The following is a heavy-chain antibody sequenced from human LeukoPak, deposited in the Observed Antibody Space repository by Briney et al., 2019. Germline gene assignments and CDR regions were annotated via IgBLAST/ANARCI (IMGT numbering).Heavy chain of an antibody. V-gene: IGHV3-9*01. D-gene: IGHD2-2*01. CDR3: ARAEGYCTTSSCWYFDY. CDR2: INGKSDSI. CDR1: GFTFGDYP. J-gene: IGHJ4*02. Sequence: GGSLRLSCAASGFTFGDYPMHWVRHAPGKGLEWVAGINGKSDSICYADSVKGRSTISRDNAKNSLRLQMNSLRAEDTALYYCARAEGYCTTSSCWYFDYWGQGTLVAVS.